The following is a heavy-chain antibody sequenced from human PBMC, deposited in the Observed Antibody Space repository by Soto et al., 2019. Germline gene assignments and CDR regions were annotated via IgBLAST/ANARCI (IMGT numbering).Heavy chain of an antibody. J-gene: IGHJ4*02. Sequence: QVQLVESGGGVVQPGRSLRLSCAASGFTFSSYAMHWVRQAPGKGLEWVAVISYDGSNKYYADSVKGRFTISRDNSKNTLYLQMNRLRAEDTAVYYCARVPYGSGSYGAHYWGQGTLVTVSS. CDR1: GFTFSSYA. CDR3: ARVPYGSGSYGAHY. V-gene: IGHV3-30-3*01. CDR2: ISYDGSNK. D-gene: IGHD3-10*01.